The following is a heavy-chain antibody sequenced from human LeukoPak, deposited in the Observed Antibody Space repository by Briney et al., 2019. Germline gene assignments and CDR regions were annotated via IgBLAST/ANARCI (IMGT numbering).Heavy chain of an antibody. CDR1: GGSISSYY. J-gene: IGHJ3*02. V-gene: IGHV4-59*01. Sequence: KPSETLSLTCTVSGGSISSYYWSWIRQPPGKGLEWIGYIYYSGSTNYNPSLKSRVTISVDTSKNQFSLKLSSVTAADTAVYYYARDFSFGSRGAFDIWGQGTMVTVSS. CDR2: IYYSGST. CDR3: ARDFSFGSRGAFDI. D-gene: IGHD3-10*01.